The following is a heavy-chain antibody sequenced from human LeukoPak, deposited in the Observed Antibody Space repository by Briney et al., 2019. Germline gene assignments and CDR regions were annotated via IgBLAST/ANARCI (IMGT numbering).Heavy chain of an antibody. D-gene: IGHD6-19*01. V-gene: IGHV3-30*04. Sequence: GGSLRLSCAASGFTFSSYAMHWVRQAPGKGLEWVAVISYDGSNKYYADSVKGRSTISRDNSKNTLYLQMNSLRAEDTAVYYCARSSIAVAGTPFDYWGQGTLVTVSS. CDR3: ARSSIAVAGTPFDY. CDR2: ISYDGSNK. J-gene: IGHJ4*02. CDR1: GFTFSSYA.